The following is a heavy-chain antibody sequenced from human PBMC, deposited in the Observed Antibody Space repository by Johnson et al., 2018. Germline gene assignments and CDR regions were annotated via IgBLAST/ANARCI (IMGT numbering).Heavy chain of an antibody. Sequence: EVQLVESGGGLVQPGGSLRLSCAASGFTFSSYWMSWVRQAPGKGLEWVGRIKSKTDGGTTDYAAPVRGRFTISRDDSKNTLYLQMNSLRAEDTAVYYCARRVGGVFDYWGQGTLVTVSS. J-gene: IGHJ4*02. V-gene: IGHV3-15*01. D-gene: IGHD2-15*01. CDR1: GFTFSSYW. CDR2: IKSKTDGGTT. CDR3: ARRVGGVFDY.